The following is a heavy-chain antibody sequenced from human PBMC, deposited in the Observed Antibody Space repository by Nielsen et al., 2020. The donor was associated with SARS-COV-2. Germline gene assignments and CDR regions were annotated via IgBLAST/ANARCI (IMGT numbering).Heavy chain of an antibody. J-gene: IGHJ3*02. CDR2: ISYDGSNK. D-gene: IGHD5-24*01. Sequence: VRQAPGKGLEWVAVISYDGSNKYYADSVKGRFTISRDNSKNTLYLQMNSLRAEDTAVYYCARAFGAGYNSDAFDIWGQGTMVTVSS. V-gene: IGHV3-30-3*01. CDR3: ARAFGAGYNSDAFDI.